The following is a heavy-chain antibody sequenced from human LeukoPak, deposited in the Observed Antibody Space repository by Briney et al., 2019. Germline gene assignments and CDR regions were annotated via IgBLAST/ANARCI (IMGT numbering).Heavy chain of an antibody. CDR1: GYSFTNYW. J-gene: IGHJ5*01. D-gene: IGHD1-7*01. V-gene: IGHV5-51*01. CDR2: IYPDDSDT. Sequence: GESLKISCKGLGYSFTNYWIGWVRPMPGEGLGWMGIIYPDDSDTRYRPSFEGQVTISVDKSISTAYLHRSSLKASDSGVYISATLGVQELLGDSWGQGTLVTVSS. CDR3: ATLGVQELLGDS.